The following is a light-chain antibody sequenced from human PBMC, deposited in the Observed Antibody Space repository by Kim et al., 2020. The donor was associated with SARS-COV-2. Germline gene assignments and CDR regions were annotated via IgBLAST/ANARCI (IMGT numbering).Light chain of an antibody. J-gene: IGKJ1*01. CDR3: QQYSSSPAT. Sequence: SPGERATHSCRASQSVSSNYLAGYQQKTGQAPRLLIYGASSRATGIPDRFSGSGSGTDFTLTITRLGPEDFAVYYCQQYSSSPATFGQGTKVDIK. CDR2: GAS. CDR1: QSVSSNY. V-gene: IGKV3-20*01.